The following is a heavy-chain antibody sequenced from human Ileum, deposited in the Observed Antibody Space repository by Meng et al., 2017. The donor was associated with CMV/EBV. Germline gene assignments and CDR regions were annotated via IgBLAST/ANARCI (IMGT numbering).Heavy chain of an antibody. CDR3: AKGSSGYLKGAFNI. CDR2: ISWNSGSI. J-gene: IGHJ3*02. V-gene: IGHV3-9*01. D-gene: IGHD3-22*01. Sequence: SCAASGFTLDDFGMHWVRQAPGKGLEWVSGISWNSGSIGYADSVKGRFTISRDSSQNSLYLQMNSLRPEDTALYYCAKGSSGYLKGAFNIWGQGTMVTVSS. CDR1: GFTLDDFG.